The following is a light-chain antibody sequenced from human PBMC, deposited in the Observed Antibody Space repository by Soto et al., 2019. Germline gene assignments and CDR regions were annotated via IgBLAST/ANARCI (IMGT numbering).Light chain of an antibody. J-gene: IGKJ4*01. CDR3: QQYGSVPLT. CDR1: ESVSTNY. CDR2: GAS. Sequence: EIVLTQSPGTLSLSPGERATLSCRASESVSTNYLAWYQQKPGQAPRLLISGASSRATGIPDRFSGSGSGADFTLTIIRLELEDFAVYYCQQYGSVPLTFGGGTKVEIK. V-gene: IGKV3-20*01.